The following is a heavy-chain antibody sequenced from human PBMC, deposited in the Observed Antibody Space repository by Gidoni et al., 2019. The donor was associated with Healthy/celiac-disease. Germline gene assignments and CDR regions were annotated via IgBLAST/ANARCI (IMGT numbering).Heavy chain of an antibody. V-gene: IGHV3-33*01. CDR1: GFTFSSYG. CDR3: ARERQEYSSSWYRGLSYYYYGMDV. CDR2: IWYDGSNK. D-gene: IGHD6-13*01. Sequence: GFTFSSYGMHWVRQAPGKGLEWVAVIWYDGSNKYYADSVKGRFTISRDNSKNTLYLQMNSLRAEDTAVYYCARERQEYSSSWYRGLSYYYYGMDVWGQGTTVTVSS. J-gene: IGHJ6*02.